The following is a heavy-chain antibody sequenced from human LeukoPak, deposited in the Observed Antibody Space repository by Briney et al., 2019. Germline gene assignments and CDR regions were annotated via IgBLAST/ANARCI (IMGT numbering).Heavy chain of an antibody. D-gene: IGHD4-17*01. CDR3: ARTVTADY. Sequence: PSETLSLTCAIYGGSFSDYYWSWIRQPPGKGLEWIGEINHSGSTNYNPSLKSRVTISVDTSKNQFSLKLSSVTAADTAVYYCARTVTADYWGQGTLVTVSS. J-gene: IGHJ4*02. CDR1: GGSFSDYY. CDR2: INHSGST. V-gene: IGHV4-34*01.